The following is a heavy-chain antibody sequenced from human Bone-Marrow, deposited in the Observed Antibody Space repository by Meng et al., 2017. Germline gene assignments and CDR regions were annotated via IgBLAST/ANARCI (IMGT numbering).Heavy chain of an antibody. Sequence: GGSLRLSCAASGFTFSSYAMHWVRQAPGKGLEWVAVISYDGSNKYYADSVKGRFTISRDNSKNTLYLQMNSLRAEDTAVYYCASAGDENAFDIWGQGTMVTVSS. CDR3: ASAGDENAFDI. CDR2: ISYDGSNK. CDR1: GFTFSSYA. J-gene: IGHJ3*02. D-gene: IGHD7-27*01. V-gene: IGHV3-30*04.